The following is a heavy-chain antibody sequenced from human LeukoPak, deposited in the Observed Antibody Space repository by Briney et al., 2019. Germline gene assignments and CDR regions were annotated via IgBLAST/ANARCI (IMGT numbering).Heavy chain of an antibody. CDR2: TSSGGSTI. V-gene: IGHV3-48*01. CDR3: ARDRNYGGKHSFDY. D-gene: IGHD4-23*01. J-gene: IGHJ4*02. Sequence: PGGSLRLSCAASGFTFNSYSMNWVRQAPGKGLEWVSYTSSGGSTIYYADSMKGRFTISRDNAKNSLYLQMNSLRAEDTAVYYCARDRNYGGKHSFDYWGQGTLVTVSS. CDR1: GFTFNSYS.